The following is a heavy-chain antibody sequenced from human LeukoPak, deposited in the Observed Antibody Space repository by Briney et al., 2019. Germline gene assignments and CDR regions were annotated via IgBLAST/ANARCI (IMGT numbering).Heavy chain of an antibody. V-gene: IGHV3-23*01. CDR3: LRGDRRDY. J-gene: IGHJ4*02. CDR2: ISGSGGST. CDR1: GFTFSSYA. Sequence: GGSLRLSCAASGFTFSSYAMSWVRQAPGKGLEWVSAISGSGGSTYYADSVKGRFIISRDNAKDSLYLQMNSLRVEDTAVYYCLRGDRRDYWGQGTLVTVSS.